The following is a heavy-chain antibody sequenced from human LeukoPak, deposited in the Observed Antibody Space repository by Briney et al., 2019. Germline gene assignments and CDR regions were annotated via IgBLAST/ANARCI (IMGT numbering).Heavy chain of an antibody. CDR3: AKDLATYYYDSSGYSFDY. CDR2: ISGSGGST. CDR1: GFTFSSYA. Sequence: GGSLRLSCAASGFTFSSYAMSWVRQAPGKGLEWVSAISGSGGSTYYADSVKGRFTISRDNSKNTLYLLMNSLRAEDTAVYYCAKDLATYYYDSSGYSFDYWGQGTLVTVSS. D-gene: IGHD3-22*01. V-gene: IGHV3-23*01. J-gene: IGHJ4*02.